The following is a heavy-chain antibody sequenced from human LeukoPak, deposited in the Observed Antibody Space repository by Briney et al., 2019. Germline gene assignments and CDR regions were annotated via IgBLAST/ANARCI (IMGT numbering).Heavy chain of an antibody. CDR3: ATDRDSSGWYPDAFDI. CDR1: GGSFSGYY. J-gene: IGHJ3*02. CDR2: INHSGST. D-gene: IGHD6-19*01. Sequence: SETLSLTCAVYGGSFSGYYWSWIRQPPGKGLEWIGEINHSGSTNYNPSLKSRVTISVDTSKNQFSLKLSSVTAADTAVYYCATDRDSSGWYPDAFDIWGQGTMVTVSS. V-gene: IGHV4-34*01.